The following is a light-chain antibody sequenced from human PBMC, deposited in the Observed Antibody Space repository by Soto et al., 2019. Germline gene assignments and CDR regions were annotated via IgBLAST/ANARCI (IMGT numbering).Light chain of an antibody. V-gene: IGLV2-14*03. Sequence: QSVLTQPASVSGSPGQSITISCIGTSSDVGNYDYVSWYQHHPGKAPKLMIYDVSNRPSGVSTRFSGSKSGNTASLTISGLQAEDEAEYFCNSYSSSSTLVFGSGTKLTV. J-gene: IGLJ1*01. CDR1: SSDVGNYDY. CDR3: NSYSSSSTLV. CDR2: DVS.